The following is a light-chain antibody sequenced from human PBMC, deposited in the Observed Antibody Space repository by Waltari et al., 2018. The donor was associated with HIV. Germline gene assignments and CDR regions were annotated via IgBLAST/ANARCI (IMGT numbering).Light chain of an antibody. J-gene: IGKJ4*01. V-gene: IGKV4-1*01. Sequence: DIVMTQSPDSLALSLGERATINCKSSQSVLYSSNSKNYLAWYQQKPGQPPKLLIYWASNRESGVPDRFSGSGSGTDFTLTISSLQAEDVAVYYCQQYYSTPRTFGGGTKVEIK. CDR1: QSVLYSSNSKNY. CDR3: QQYYSTPRT. CDR2: WAS.